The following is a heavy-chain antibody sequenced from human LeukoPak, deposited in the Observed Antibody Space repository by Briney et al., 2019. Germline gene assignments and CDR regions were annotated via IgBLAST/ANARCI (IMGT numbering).Heavy chain of an antibody. CDR3: ARDRSGYGNYFDF. D-gene: IGHD5-18*01. J-gene: IGHJ4*02. CDR1: GDTFSNYA. V-gene: IGHV1-69*06. CDR2: ITKFGST. Sequence: SVKVPCKASGDTFSNYAISWVRLAPGQGLEWMGAITKFGSTNYAHNFVGRVTMTADKSTNTAYMELSSLKSDDTAVYYCARDRSGYGNYFDFWGQGTLVTVSS.